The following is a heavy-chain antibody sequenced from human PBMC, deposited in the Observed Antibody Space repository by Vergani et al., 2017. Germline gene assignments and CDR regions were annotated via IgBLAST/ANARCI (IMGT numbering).Heavy chain of an antibody. V-gene: IGHV3-23*04. CDR2: ISARSAPT. Sequence: EVHLEESGGGLVQPGGSLRLSCTASGFIFSTYAMSWVRQAPGKGLEWVAGISARSAPTYYADSVKGRVTISRDNSKNTRYLQMSSLRVEDTAVYYCARAYGRDDWLDYWGQGTLVTVSS. CDR3: ARAYGRDDWLDY. CDR1: GFIFSTYA. D-gene: IGHD1-26*01. J-gene: IGHJ5*01.